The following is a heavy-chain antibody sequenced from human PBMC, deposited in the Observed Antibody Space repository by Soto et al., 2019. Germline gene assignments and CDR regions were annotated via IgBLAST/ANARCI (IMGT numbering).Heavy chain of an antibody. CDR3: GRDDYGIFPY. J-gene: IGHJ4*02. V-gene: IGHV1-2*02. CDR1: GYSFSAYY. D-gene: IGHD3-10*01. Sequence: QVQLVQSGTEVKKPGASVKVSCQASGYSFSAYYIHWVRQAPGQGLEWMGWIDPKNGGTVSAQKFQGRLTMTRDTSISTVYMDLSGLTSDDTALYYCGRDDYGIFPYWGQGSLVTVSS. CDR2: IDPKNGGT.